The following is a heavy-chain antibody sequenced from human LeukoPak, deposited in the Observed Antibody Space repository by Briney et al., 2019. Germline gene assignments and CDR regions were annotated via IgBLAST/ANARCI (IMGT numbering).Heavy chain of an antibody. CDR1: GFTFSSYA. CDR3: AKGRGGGSYYVGGVTSFDY. Sequence: PGGSLRLSCAASGFTFSSYAMSWVRQASGKGLEWVSAISGSGGGTYYADSVKGRFTISRDNSKNTLYLQMNSLRAEDTAVYYCAKGRGGGSYYVGGVTSFDYWGQGTLVTVSS. J-gene: IGHJ4*02. V-gene: IGHV3-23*01. CDR2: ISGSGGGT. D-gene: IGHD1-26*01.